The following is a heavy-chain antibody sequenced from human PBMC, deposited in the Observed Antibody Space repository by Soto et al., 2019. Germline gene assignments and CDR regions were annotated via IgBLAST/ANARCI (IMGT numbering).Heavy chain of an antibody. CDR3: AREVWFGELSYFDY. CDR1: GGTFSSYA. J-gene: IGHJ4*02. Sequence: SVKVSFKASGGTFSSYAISWVRQAPGQGLEWMGGIIPIFGTANYAQKFQGRVTITADKSTSTAYMELSSLRSEDTAVYYCAREVWFGELSYFDYWGQGTLVTVSS. V-gene: IGHV1-69*06. D-gene: IGHD3-10*01. CDR2: IIPIFGTA.